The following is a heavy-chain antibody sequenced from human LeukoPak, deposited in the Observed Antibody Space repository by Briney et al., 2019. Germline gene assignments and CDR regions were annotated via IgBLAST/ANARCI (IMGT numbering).Heavy chain of an antibody. CDR1: GFTFSSYA. J-gene: IGHJ3*02. CDR2: ISYDGSNK. D-gene: IGHD1-26*01. Sequence: SGGSLRLSCAASGFTFSSYAMHWVRQAPGKGLEWVAVISYDGSNKYYADSVKGRFTISRDNSKNTLYLQMNSLRAEDTAVYYCARAPESYYRGVYAFDIWGQGTMVTVSS. V-gene: IGHV3-30*04. CDR3: ARAPESYYRGVYAFDI.